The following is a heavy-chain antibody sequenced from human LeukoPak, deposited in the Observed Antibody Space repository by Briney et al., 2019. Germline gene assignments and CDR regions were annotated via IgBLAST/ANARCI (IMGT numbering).Heavy chain of an antibody. CDR3: ARDDAPGGGYLDY. V-gene: IGHV3-23*01. J-gene: IGHJ4*02. CDR1: GFTFSSYA. D-gene: IGHD2-8*01. CDR2: ISGSGGST. Sequence: GGSLRLSCAASGFTFSSYAMSWVRQAPGKGLEWVSAISGSGGSTFYADSVKGRFTISRDNSKNTLYLQMNSLRAEDTAVYYCARDDAPGGGYLDYWGQGTLVTVSS.